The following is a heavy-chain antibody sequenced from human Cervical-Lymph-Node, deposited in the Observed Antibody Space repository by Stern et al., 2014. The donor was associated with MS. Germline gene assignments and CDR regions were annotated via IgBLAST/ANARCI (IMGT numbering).Heavy chain of an antibody. J-gene: IGHJ5*01. D-gene: IGHD4-23*01. Sequence: ESGPALVKPTQTLTLTCTLSGSSLNTSGMCVSWIRQPPGKALEWLARIDLDDDKYYSTSLKTRLTISKDASKNQVVLTMTNIDPVDTASYFCARSLYYDGDNSDSDINWFDSWGQGTLVTVSS. V-gene: IGHV2-70*11. CDR3: ARSLYYDGDNSDSDINWFDS. CDR2: IDLDDDK. CDR1: GSSLNTSGMC.